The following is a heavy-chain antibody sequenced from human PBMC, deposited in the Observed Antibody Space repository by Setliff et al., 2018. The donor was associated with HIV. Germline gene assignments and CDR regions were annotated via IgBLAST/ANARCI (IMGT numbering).Heavy chain of an antibody. D-gene: IGHD5-18*01. CDR3: VGLGYSFSYRWWFDP. J-gene: IGHJ5*02. CDR1: GGTFSSYA. V-gene: IGHV1-69*13. CDR2: IIPIFGPT. Sequence: SVKVSCKGSGGTFSSYAISWVRQAPRQGLEWMGGIIPIFGPTNYAQKFQGRLTITADESTSTAYMELSSLRSEDTAVYYCVGLGYSFSYRWWFDPWGQGTLVTVSS.